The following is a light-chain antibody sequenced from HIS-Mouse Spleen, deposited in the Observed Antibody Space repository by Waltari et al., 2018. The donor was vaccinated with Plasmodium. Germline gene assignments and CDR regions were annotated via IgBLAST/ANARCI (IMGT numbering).Light chain of an antibody. CDR3: YSTDSSGNHRV. V-gene: IGLV3-10*01. CDR1: ALPKKY. Sequence: SYELTPPPSVPAPPGQTARLPCPGDALPKKYAYWYQQKSGQAPVLVIYEDSKRPSGIPERFSGSSSGTMATLTISGAQVEDEADYYCYSTDSSGNHRVFGRGTKLTVL. J-gene: IGLJ3*02. CDR2: EDS.